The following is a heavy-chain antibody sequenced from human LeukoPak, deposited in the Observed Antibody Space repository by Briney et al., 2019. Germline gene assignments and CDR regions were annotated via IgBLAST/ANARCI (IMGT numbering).Heavy chain of an antibody. J-gene: IGHJ4*02. CDR2: INTDGTST. CDR3: TRDCGTSGCDY. Sequence: PGGSLRLSCAASGFTFSSYWMHWVRQAPGKGLVWVSRINTDGTSTTNADSVKGRFTISRDNAKNTVYLQMNSLRVEDTAVYYCTRDCGTSGCDYWGQGTLVPVSS. V-gene: IGHV3-74*01. CDR1: GFTFSSYW. D-gene: IGHD5-12*01.